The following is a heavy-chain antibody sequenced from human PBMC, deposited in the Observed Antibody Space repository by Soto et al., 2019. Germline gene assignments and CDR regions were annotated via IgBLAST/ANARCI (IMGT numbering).Heavy chain of an antibody. CDR3: ASIAAPGTTHFDF. J-gene: IGHJ4*02. V-gene: IGHV4-39*01. D-gene: IGHD6-13*01. Sequence: SETRSLTCTVSGGSLGSSIYYWVWIRQSPGKGLEWIGNIYYSGNTFYNPSLKSRVTISVDTSKNQIYLHLSAVTAADTAIFYCASIAAPGTTHFDFWGQGTLVTVSS. CDR1: GGSLGSSIYY. CDR2: IYYSGNT.